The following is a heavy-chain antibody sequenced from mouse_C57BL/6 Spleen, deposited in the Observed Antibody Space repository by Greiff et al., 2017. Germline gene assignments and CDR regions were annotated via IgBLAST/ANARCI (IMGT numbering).Heavy chain of an antibody. Sequence: QVQLQQPGAELVMPGASVKLSCKASGYTFTSYWMHWVKQRPGQGLEWIGEIDPSDSYTNYNQKFKGKSTLTVDKSSSTAYMQLSSRTSEDSAVYYCARPNYYGSSYTWFAYWGQGTLVTVSA. CDR1: GYTFTSYW. J-gene: IGHJ3*01. V-gene: IGHV1-69*01. CDR2: IDPSDSYT. D-gene: IGHD1-1*01. CDR3: ARPNYYGSSYTWFAY.